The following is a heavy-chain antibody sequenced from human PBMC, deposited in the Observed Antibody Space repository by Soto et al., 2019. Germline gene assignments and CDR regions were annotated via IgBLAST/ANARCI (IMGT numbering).Heavy chain of an antibody. CDR2: ISYDGSNK. J-gene: IGHJ5*02. CDR3: AKSGLGSSWRNWFDP. D-gene: IGHD6-13*01. CDR1: GFTFSSYD. Sequence: GGSLRLSCAASGFTFSSYDMHWVRQAPGKGLEWVAVISYDGSNKYYADSVKGRFTISRDNSKNTLYLQMNSLRAEDTAVYYCAKSGLGSSWRNWFDPWGQGTLVTVSS. V-gene: IGHV3-30*18.